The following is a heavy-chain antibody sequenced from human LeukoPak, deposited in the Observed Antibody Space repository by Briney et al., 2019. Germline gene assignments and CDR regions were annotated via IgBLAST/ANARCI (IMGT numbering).Heavy chain of an antibody. D-gene: IGHD4-23*01. CDR1: GGSLSNYY. J-gene: IGHJ4*02. CDR3: ATSPQYGGY. Sequence: SETLSLTCTVSGGSLSNYYWSWIRQPPGKGLEWIGYIYYSGNTNYNPSLKSRVTISVDTSKNQFSLKLRSVTAADTAVYYCATSPQYGGYWGQGTLVTVSS. CDR2: IYYSGNT. V-gene: IGHV4-59*08.